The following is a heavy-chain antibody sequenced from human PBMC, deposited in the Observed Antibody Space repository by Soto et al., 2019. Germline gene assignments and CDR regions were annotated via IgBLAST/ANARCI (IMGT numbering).Heavy chain of an antibody. CDR1: GFTLSSYG. J-gene: IGHJ4*02. D-gene: IGHD3-9*01. V-gene: IGHV3-23*01. CDR3: AKDVNYDILAGYYFY. CDR2: LRGSGGTT. Sequence: SCAASGFTLSSYGMTWVRQAPGKGLEWVSTLRGSGGTTYYADSVKGRFTISRDNSKNTLYLQMNSLRTEDTAVYYCAKDVNYDILAGYYFYWGQGTLVTVSS.